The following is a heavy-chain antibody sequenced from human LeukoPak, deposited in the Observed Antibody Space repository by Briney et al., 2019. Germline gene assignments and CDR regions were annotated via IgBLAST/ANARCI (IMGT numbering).Heavy chain of an antibody. CDR2: IYADGYT. CDR3: ARDRRGEKDFDV. V-gene: IGHV3-53*04. Sequence: GGSLRLSCAASGISVSNDYTSWLRQAPGKGLEWVSAIYADGYTRDAASVKGRFSISRHNSKNTVYLQMDNLRPEDTAVYYCARDRRGEKDFDVWGPGTMVTVSS. J-gene: IGHJ3*01. CDR1: GISVSNDY.